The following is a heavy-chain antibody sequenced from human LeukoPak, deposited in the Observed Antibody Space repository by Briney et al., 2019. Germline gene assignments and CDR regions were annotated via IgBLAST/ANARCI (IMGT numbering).Heavy chain of an antibody. D-gene: IGHD6-19*01. Sequence: GGSLRLSCAASGFTFSSYAMSWVRQAPGKGLEWDSGITNSGDSTYYADSVKGRFTISRDNSKNTLYLQMNSLRVEDTASYFCAKRVAVAGTRYFDYWGQGTLVTVSS. CDR1: GFTFSSYA. V-gene: IGHV3-23*01. CDR2: ITNSGDST. CDR3: AKRVAVAGTRYFDY. J-gene: IGHJ4*02.